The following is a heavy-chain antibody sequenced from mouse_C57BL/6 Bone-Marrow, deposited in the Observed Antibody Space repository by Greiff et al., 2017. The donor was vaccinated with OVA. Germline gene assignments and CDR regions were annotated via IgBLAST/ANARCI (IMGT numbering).Heavy chain of an antibody. V-gene: IGHV5-12*01. CDR1: GFTFSDYY. CDR2: ISNGGGST. J-gene: IGHJ3*01. CDR3: ARHEGPAWFAY. Sequence: EVQLVESGGGLVQPGGSLKLSCAASGFTFSDYYMYWVRQTPEKRLEWVAYISNGGGSTYYPDTVQGRFTISRDNAKNTLYLQMSRLKSEDTAMYYCARHEGPAWFAYWGQGTLVTVSA.